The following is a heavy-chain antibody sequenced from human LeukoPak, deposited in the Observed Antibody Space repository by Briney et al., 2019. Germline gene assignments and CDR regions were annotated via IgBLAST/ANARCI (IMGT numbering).Heavy chain of an antibody. J-gene: IGHJ3*02. CDR3: ARAPGSSGYAFDI. CDR2: ISYDGSNK. V-gene: IGHV3-30-3*01. CDR1: GFTFSSYA. Sequence: GGSLRLSCAASGFTFSSYAMHWVRQAPGKGLEWVAVISYDGSNKYYADSVKGRFTISRDNSKNTLYLQMNSLRAEDTAVYYCARAPGSSGYAFDIWGQGTVVTVSS. D-gene: IGHD6-13*01.